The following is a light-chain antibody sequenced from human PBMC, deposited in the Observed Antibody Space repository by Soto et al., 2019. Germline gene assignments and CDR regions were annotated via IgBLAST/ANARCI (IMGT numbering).Light chain of an antibody. CDR2: GAT. J-gene: IGKJ3*01. Sequence: EIVLMQSPGTLSLSPGERATLSCRASQSISSNYLAWYQQKPGQAPRLLIYGATFRASGIPDRFSGSGSGTDFTLTSSRREPEDFAVYYCQQYGRSPPEFTFGPGTKVDIK. V-gene: IGKV3-20*01. CDR3: QQYGRSPPEFT. CDR1: QSISSNY.